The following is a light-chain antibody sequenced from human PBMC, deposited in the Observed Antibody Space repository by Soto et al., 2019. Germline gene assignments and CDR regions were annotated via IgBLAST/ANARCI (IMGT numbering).Light chain of an antibody. CDR3: PKYDSAPWT. J-gene: IGKJ1*01. V-gene: IGKV1-27*01. CDR1: QGISNY. Sequence: DIQMTQSPSSLSASVRDRVTITCRASQGISNYLAWYQQKPGKVPKLLIYAASTLQSGVPSRFSGSGSGTDSTLTISSLQPEDVATYYCPKYDSAPWTFGQGTKVEIK. CDR2: AAS.